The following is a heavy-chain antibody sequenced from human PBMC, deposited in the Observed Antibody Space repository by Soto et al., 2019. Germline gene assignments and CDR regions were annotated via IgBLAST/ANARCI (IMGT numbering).Heavy chain of an antibody. Sequence: QVQLVQSGAEVKKPGASVKVSCKASGYTFTSYDIIWVRQATGQGLEWMGWMSPNSGNTGSAQKFQGRVTLTRNTSISTAYMELSSLRSEDTAVYYCARGLGQWCSGGSCPNGVNAYWGQGTLVTVSS. CDR1: GYTFTSYD. D-gene: IGHD2-15*01. CDR2: MSPNSGNT. J-gene: IGHJ4*02. V-gene: IGHV1-8*01. CDR3: ARGLGQWCSGGSCPNGVNAY.